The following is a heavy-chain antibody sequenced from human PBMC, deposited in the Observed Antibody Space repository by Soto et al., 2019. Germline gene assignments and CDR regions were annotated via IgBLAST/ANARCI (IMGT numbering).Heavy chain of an antibody. Sequence: GGSLRLSCTASGFTFGDYAMSWFRQAPGKGLEWVGFIRSKAYGGTTEYAASVKGRFTISRDDSKSIAYLQMNSLKPEDTAVYYCTRDADENGYYYYYDGMDVWGQGTTVTVSS. D-gene: IGHD2-2*03. J-gene: IGHJ6*02. CDR2: IRSKAYGGTT. CDR3: TRDADENGYYYYYDGMDV. CDR1: GFTFGDYA. V-gene: IGHV3-49*03.